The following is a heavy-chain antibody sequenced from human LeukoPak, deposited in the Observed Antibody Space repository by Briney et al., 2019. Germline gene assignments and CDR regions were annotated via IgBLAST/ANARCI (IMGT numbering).Heavy chain of an antibody. CDR3: ARDRNCYDSSGYYFDY. Sequence: GSSVKVSCKASGGTFSSYAISWVRQAPGQGLEWMGGIIPIFGTANYAQKFQGRVTITADESTSTAYMELSSLRSEDTAVYYCARDRNCYDSSGYYFDYWGQGTLVTVSS. J-gene: IGHJ4*02. D-gene: IGHD3-22*01. V-gene: IGHV1-69*01. CDR1: GGTFSSYA. CDR2: IIPIFGTA.